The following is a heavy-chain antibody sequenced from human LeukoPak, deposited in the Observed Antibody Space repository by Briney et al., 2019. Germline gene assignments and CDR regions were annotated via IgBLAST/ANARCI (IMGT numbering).Heavy chain of an antibody. J-gene: IGHJ4*02. CDR3: ARRSRDTDSSNWYFDY. CDR2: IYYSGST. V-gene: IGHV4-39*07. Sequence: SETLSLTCTVSGGSISSSSYYWGWIRQPPGKGLEWIGSIYYSGSTNYNPSLKSRVTISVDTSKNQFSLKLSSVTATDTAVYYCARRSRDTDSSNWYFDYWGQGTLVTVSS. CDR1: GGSISSSSYY. D-gene: IGHD6-13*01.